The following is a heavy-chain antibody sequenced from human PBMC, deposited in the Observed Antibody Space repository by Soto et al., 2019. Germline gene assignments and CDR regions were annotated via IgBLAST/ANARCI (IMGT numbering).Heavy chain of an antibody. CDR3: ARVVAAAGRGWFDP. D-gene: IGHD6-13*01. CDR2: INHSGST. J-gene: IGHJ5*02. CDR1: GGSFSGYY. V-gene: IGHV4-34*01. Sequence: SETLSLTCAVYGGSFSGYYWSWIRQPPGKGLEWIGEINHSGSTNYNPSLKSRVTISVDTSKNQFSLKLSSVTAADTAVYYCARVVAAAGRGWFDPWGQGTLVTVSS.